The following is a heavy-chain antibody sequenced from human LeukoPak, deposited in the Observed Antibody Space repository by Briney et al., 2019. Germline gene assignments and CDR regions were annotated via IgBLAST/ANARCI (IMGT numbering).Heavy chain of an antibody. CDR1: GGSISSGGYS. Sequence: SQTLSLTCAVSGGSISSGGYSWSWIRQPPGKGLGWVGHIYHSGSTYYNPSLKSRVTISVDRSKNQFSLKLSSVTAADTAVYYCARAPVVTQRVENAFDIWGQGTMVTVSS. V-gene: IGHV4-30-2*01. CDR3: ARAPVVTQRVENAFDI. J-gene: IGHJ3*02. CDR2: IYHSGST. D-gene: IGHD4-23*01.